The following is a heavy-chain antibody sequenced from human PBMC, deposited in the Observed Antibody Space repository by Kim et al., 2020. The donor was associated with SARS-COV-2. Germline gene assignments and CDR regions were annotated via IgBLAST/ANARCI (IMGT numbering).Heavy chain of an antibody. V-gene: IGHV3-74*01. Sequence: GGSLRLSCVASGFTFSTYWMHWVRQAPGKGTVWVSRIKYDGSTTIYADSVKGRFTISRDNAKNTLYLQMTSLRAEDTAVNYCVRDLDWILYDYWGLGPLV. D-gene: IGHD3-3*01. CDR2: IKYDGSTT. CDR3: VRDLDWILYDY. J-gene: IGHJ4*02. CDR1: GFTFSTYW.